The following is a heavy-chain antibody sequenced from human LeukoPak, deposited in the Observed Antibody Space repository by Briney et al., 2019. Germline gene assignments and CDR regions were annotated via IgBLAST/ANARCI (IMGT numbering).Heavy chain of an antibody. CDR2: INHSGST. D-gene: IGHD3/OR15-3a*01. J-gene: IGHJ5*02. CDR1: GGSFSGYY. V-gene: IGHV4-34*01. Sequence: SETLSLTCTVYGGSFSGYYWSWIRPPPGKGLEWVGEINHSGSTNYNPSLKSRVTISVDTSKNQFSLSLSSVTAADTAVYYCARQSVDFWTDYAKNWSDPWGQGTLVTVSS. CDR3: ARQSVDFWTDYAKNWSDP.